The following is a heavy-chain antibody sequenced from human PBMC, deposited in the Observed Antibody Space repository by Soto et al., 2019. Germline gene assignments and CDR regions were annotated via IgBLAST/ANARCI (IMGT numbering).Heavy chain of an antibody. CDR2: ISYDGSNK. CDR3: AKLPELDY. J-gene: IGHJ4*02. CDR1: GFTFSSYG. Sequence: QVQLVESGGGVVQPGRSLRLSCAASGFTFSSYGMHWVRQAPGKGLEWVAVISYDGSNKYYADSVKGRFTISRDNSKNTLYLQMNSLRAEDTAVYYCAKLPELDYWGQGTLVTVSS. V-gene: IGHV3-30*18.